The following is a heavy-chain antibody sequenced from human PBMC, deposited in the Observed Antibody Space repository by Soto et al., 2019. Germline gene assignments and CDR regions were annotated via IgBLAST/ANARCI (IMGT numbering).Heavy chain of an antibody. CDR3: ARGPWYSSSSIGYYYYGMDV. CDR2: IIPIFGTA. J-gene: IGHJ6*02. V-gene: IGHV1-69*01. Sequence: QVQLVQSGAEVKKPGSSVKVSCKASGGTFSSYAISWVRQAPGQGLEWMGGIIPIFGTANYAQKFQGRVTITADESTSTAYMELSSLRSEETAVYYCARGPWYSSSSIGYYYYGMDVWGQGTTVTVSS. D-gene: IGHD6-6*01. CDR1: GGTFSSYA.